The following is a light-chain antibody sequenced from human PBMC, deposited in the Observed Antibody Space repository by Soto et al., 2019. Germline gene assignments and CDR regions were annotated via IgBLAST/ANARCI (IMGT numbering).Light chain of an antibody. CDR3: QQSYSTTWT. Sequence: EMVMTQSPATLSVSPGERATLSCRASQSVSSNLAWYQQKPGQAPRLLIYGASTRATGIPARFSGSGSGTEFTLTISSLQSEDFATYSCQQSYSTTWTFGQGTKVEIK. CDR2: GAS. V-gene: IGKV3-15*01. CDR1: QSVSSN. J-gene: IGKJ1*01.